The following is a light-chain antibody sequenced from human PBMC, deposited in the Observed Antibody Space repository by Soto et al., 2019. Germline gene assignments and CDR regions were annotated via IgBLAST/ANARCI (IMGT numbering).Light chain of an antibody. CDR1: QSISSS. Sequence: DIQMTQSPSSLSASVGDRVTITCRASQSISSSLNWYQQKPGKAPELLIFAASSLQSGVPSRFSGSGSGTDFTLTISSLQPEDSATYYCQDSYSSPPTFGQGAKIDIK. V-gene: IGKV1-39*01. CDR2: AAS. J-gene: IGKJ3*01. CDR3: QDSYSSPPT.